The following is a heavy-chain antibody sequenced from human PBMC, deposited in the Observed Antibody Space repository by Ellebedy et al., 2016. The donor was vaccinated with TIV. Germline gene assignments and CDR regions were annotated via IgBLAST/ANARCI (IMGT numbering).Heavy chain of an antibody. V-gene: IGHV1-69*04. J-gene: IGHJ2*01. Sequence: AASVKVSCKASGGTFSSYAISWVRQAPGQGLEWMGRIIPILGIANYAQKFQGRVTITADKSTSTAYMELSSLRSEDTAVYYCARDVASTSSYRKYWYFDLWGRGTLVTVSS. CDR2: IIPILGIA. CDR1: GGTFSSYA. D-gene: IGHD2-2*01. CDR3: ARDVASTSSYRKYWYFDL.